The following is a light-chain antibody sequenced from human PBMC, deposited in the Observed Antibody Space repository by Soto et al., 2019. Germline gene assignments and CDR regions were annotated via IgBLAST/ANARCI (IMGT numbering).Light chain of an antibody. J-gene: IGLJ3*02. Sequence: SYELTQPPSVSVSPGQTVSITCSGDTLVYKYICWYQQKPGQSPVLLIYQNTRRPSGIPERFSGSNSGNTATLTVSGTQAVDEADYYCQTWDSTTVVFGGGTKLTVL. CDR3: QTWDSTTVV. V-gene: IGLV3-1*01. CDR2: QNT. CDR1: TLVYKY.